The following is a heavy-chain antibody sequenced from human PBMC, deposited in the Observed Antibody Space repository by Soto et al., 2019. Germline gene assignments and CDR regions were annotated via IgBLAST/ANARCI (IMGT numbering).Heavy chain of an antibody. Sequence: EVQLLESGGGLVQPGGSLRLSCVASGFSFSRYAMRWVRQAPGKGLEWVSGICGSGGSAFHADSVRGRFTVSRDNPNNTLYLQMNSLRAEDTAISYCAKVGSYYFWSGSAIKFNGFDPWGRGTLVTVSS. CDR1: GFSFSRYA. D-gene: IGHD3-3*01. J-gene: IGHJ5*02. CDR2: ICGSGGSA. V-gene: IGHV3-23*01. CDR3: AKVGSYYFWSGSAIKFNGFDP.